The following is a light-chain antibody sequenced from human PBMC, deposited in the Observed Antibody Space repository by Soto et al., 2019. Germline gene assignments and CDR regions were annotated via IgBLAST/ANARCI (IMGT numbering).Light chain of an antibody. CDR3: CSYAGSSTYYV. V-gene: IGLV2-23*01. CDR2: EGS. CDR1: SSDVGNYNL. J-gene: IGLJ1*01. Sequence: QSALTQPASVSGSPGQSITISCTGTSSDVGNYNLVSWYQQHPGKAPKLMIYEGSKRPSGVSNRFSASKSGTTASLTISGLQAEDEADYYCCSYAGSSTYYVFGTGTKVTVL.